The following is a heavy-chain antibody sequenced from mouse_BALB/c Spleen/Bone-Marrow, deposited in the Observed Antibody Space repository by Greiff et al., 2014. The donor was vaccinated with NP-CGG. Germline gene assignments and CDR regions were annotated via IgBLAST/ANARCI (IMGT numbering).Heavy chain of an antibody. CDR3: ARYYYGYYFDY. CDR2: IDPANGNT. D-gene: IGHD1-2*01. J-gene: IGHJ2*01. Sequence: VQLQQPGAELVKPGASVKLSCTASGFNIKDTYMHRVKQRPEQGLEWIGRIDPANGNTKYDPKFQGKATITADTSSNTAYLQLSSLTSEDTAVYYCARYYYGYYFDYWGQGTTLTVSS. V-gene: IGHV14-3*02. CDR1: GFNIKDTY.